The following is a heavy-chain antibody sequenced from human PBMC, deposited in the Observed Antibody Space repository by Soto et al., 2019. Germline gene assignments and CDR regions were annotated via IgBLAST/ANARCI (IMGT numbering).Heavy chain of an antibody. CDR1: GFTFSSYG. Sequence: GGSLRLSCAASGFTFSSYGMHWVRQAPGKGLEWVAVIWYDGSNKYYADSVKGRFTISRDNSKNTLYLQMNSLRAEDTAVYYCATSLGELSSSDYWGQGTLVTVSS. CDR2: IWYDGSNK. J-gene: IGHJ4*02. CDR3: ATSLGELSSSDY. D-gene: IGHD3-16*02. V-gene: IGHV3-33*01.